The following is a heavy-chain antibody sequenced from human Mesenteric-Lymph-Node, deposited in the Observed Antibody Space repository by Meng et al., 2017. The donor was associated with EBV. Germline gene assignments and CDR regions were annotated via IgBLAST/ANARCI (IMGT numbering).Heavy chain of an antibody. J-gene: IGHJ5*02. V-gene: IGHV4-30-4*08. Sequence: VPLLVAGPGLVKPFQSLTLTCSVSGGSISSDGYYWSWIRQPPGKGLEWIGSVHYSGNTNYNPALKNRVTISVDTSSNQIYLSLTSVTVADTASYYCARNSDCSTTSCFVSWFDPWGQGTLVTVSS. CDR1: GGSISSDGYY. CDR2: VHYSGNT. CDR3: ARNSDCSTTSCFVSWFDP. D-gene: IGHD2-2*01.